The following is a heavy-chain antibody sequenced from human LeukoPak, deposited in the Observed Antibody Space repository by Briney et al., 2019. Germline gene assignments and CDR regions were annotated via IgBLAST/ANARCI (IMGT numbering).Heavy chain of an antibody. V-gene: IGHV3-15*01. CDR1: GFTFSNGW. CDR3: TSNLYCSTSSCYTLDN. CDR2: IKSKSERGTT. D-gene: IGHD2-2*02. Sequence: GGSLRLSCAASGFTFSNGWMSWVRQAPGKGLEWVGRIKSKSERGTTDYAAPVKGRFTVSRDGSTNTVYLHMNSLKTEDTAVYFCTSNLYCSTSSCYTLDNWGQGTLVAVSP. J-gene: IGHJ4*02.